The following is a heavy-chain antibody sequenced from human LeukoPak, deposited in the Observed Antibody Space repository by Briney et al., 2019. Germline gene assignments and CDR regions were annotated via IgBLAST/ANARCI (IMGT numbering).Heavy chain of an antibody. CDR3: ARAPPAYCSSSSCDAFFGGWFDP. V-gene: IGHV3-30*02. CDR1: GFTFSSYA. J-gene: IGHJ5*02. CDR2: IRYDGSNK. D-gene: IGHD2-2*01. Sequence: PGGSLRLSCAASGFTFSSYAMHWVRQAPGKGLEWVAFIRYDGSNKYYADSVKGRFTISRDNSKNTLYLQMNSLRAEDTAVYYCARAPPAYCSSSSCDAFFGGWFDPWGQGTLVTVSS.